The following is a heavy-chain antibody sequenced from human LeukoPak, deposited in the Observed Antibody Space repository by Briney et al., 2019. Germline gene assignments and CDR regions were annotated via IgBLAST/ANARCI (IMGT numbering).Heavy chain of an antibody. Sequence: SETLSLTCTVSGGSISSYYWSWIRQPAGKGLEWIGRIYTSGSINYNPSLKSRVTMSVDTSKNQFSLKLSSVTAADTAVYYCARTNWAWDYYYGMDVWGQGTTVTVSS. J-gene: IGHJ6*02. CDR1: GGSISSYY. CDR2: IYTSGSI. V-gene: IGHV4-4*07. CDR3: ARTNWAWDYYYGMDV. D-gene: IGHD7-27*01.